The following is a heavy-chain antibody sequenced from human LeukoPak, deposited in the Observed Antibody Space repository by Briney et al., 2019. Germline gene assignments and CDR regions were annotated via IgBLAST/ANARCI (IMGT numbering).Heavy chain of an antibody. CDR1: GLNLDDYA. CDR2: ISWDSGSS. J-gene: IGHJ3*02. V-gene: IGHV3-9*01. D-gene: IGHD1-1*01. Sequence: GGSLRLSCAASGLNLDDYAMHWVRQAPGKGLEWVSSISWDSGSSVYLDSVKGRFTISRDNAKNSLYLQMNSLTPEDTALYYCVKDLRLDLHLDTFHIWGRGTRVTVSS. CDR3: VKDLRLDLHLDTFHI.